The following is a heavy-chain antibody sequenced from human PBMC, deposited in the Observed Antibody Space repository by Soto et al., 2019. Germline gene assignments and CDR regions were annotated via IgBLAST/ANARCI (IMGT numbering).Heavy chain of an antibody. Sequence: GGSLRLSCAASGFTFSSYWMNWVRQAPGKGLVWVSRINSDGSSTSYVDSVKGRFTISRDNAKNTLYLQMNSLRAEDTAVYSCARDRGYSGYDSPRFYYGMDVWGQGTTVTVSS. D-gene: IGHD5-12*01. J-gene: IGHJ6*02. CDR2: INSDGSST. V-gene: IGHV3-74*01. CDR3: ARDRGYSGYDSPRFYYGMDV. CDR1: GFTFSSYW.